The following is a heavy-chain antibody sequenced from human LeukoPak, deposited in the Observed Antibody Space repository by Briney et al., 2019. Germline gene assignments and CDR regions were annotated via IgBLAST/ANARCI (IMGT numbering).Heavy chain of an antibody. V-gene: IGHV3-30*18. CDR3: AKSLVAVAGVIDY. CDR1: GFTFSSYG. J-gene: IGHJ4*02. CDR2: ISYDGSKK. Sequence: GGSLRLACAASGFTFSSYGMHWVRQAPGEVLEWVAVISYDGSKKYYADSVKGRFTISRDNSKNTLYLQMNSLRAEDTAVYYCAKSLVAVAGVIDYWGQGTLVTVSS. D-gene: IGHD6-19*01.